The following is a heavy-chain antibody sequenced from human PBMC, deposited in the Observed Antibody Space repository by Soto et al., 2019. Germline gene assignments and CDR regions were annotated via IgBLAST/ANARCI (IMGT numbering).Heavy chain of an antibody. CDR2: ISDSGGST. D-gene: IGHD3-16*02. CDR1: GFTFSSYA. Sequence: EVQLLESGGGLVQPGGSLRLSCTASGFTFSSYAMSWVRQAPGRGLEWVSSISDSGGSTYYADSVKGRFTISRDNSKNTLYLQMNSLRAEDTAVYYCHYDYVWGSYRYTRHLDYWGQGTLVTVSS. J-gene: IGHJ4*02. V-gene: IGHV3-23*01. CDR3: HYDYVWGSYRYTRHLDY.